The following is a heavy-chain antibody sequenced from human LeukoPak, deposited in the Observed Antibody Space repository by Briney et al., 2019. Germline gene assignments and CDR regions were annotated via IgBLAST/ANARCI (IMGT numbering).Heavy chain of an antibody. CDR3: ARGVWGITMVRGVITSAEYFQH. D-gene: IGHD3-10*01. Sequence: SETLSLTCTVSGGSISSSSYYWGWIRQPPGKGLEWIGSIYYSGSTYYNPSLKSRVTISVDTSKNQFSLKLSSVTAADTAVYYCARGVWGITMVRGVITSAEYFQHWGQGTLVTVSS. CDR1: GGSISSSSYY. V-gene: IGHV4-39*01. CDR2: IYYSGST. J-gene: IGHJ1*01.